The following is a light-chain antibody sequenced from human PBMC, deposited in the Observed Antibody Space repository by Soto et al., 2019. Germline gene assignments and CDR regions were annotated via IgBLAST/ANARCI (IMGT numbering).Light chain of an antibody. CDR1: QSVNSNY. Sequence: EIVLMQSPGTLSLSPGEGATLSCRASQSVNSNYLAWYQQKPGQAPTVLIFDTSRRATGVPDRFSGSGSGTDFTLTISRLEPDDFAVYYCHQYGSPPGTFGQGTKVEIK. J-gene: IGKJ1*01. CDR3: HQYGSPPGT. V-gene: IGKV3-20*01. CDR2: DTS.